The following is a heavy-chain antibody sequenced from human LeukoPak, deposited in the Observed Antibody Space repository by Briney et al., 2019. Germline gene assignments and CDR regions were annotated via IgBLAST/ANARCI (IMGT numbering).Heavy chain of an antibody. Sequence: GASVKVSCRASGYTFTSYDINWVRQATGQGLEWMGWMNPNSGNTGHAQKFQGRVTMTRNTSISTAYMELSSLRSEDTAVYYCARGSTMVRGVIITSVKNWFDPWGQGTLVTVSS. J-gene: IGHJ5*02. CDR2: MNPNSGNT. V-gene: IGHV1-8*01. CDR1: GYTFTSYD. CDR3: ARGSTMVRGVIITSVKNWFDP. D-gene: IGHD3-10*01.